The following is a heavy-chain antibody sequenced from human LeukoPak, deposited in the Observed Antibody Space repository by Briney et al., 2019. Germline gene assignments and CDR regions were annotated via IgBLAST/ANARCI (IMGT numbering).Heavy chain of an antibody. Sequence: ASVKVSCKASGGTFSSYAISWVRQAPGQGLEWMGGIIPIFGTANYAQKFQGRVTITADESTSTAYMELSSLRSEDTAVYYCARVNYYYDSSGYYLLYYGMDVWGQGTTVTVSS. D-gene: IGHD3-22*01. CDR3: ARVNYYYDSSGYYLLYYGMDV. V-gene: IGHV1-69*01. J-gene: IGHJ6*02. CDR2: IIPIFGTA. CDR1: GGTFSSYA.